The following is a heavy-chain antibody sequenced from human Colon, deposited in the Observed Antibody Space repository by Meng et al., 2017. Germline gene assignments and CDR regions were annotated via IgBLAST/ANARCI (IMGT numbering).Heavy chain of an antibody. CDR1: GGSVSSASYY. CDR2: IHYSGSR. CDR3: ARFYGSGTFEVHDY. D-gene: IGHD3-10*01. V-gene: IGHV4-61*01. Sequence: QLRRHGPGPGLVRPSETLSPACNVSGGSVSSASYYWSWIRQPPGKGLEWIGLIHYSGSRNYNPSLKSRVTMSVDTSKNQVSLRLTSVTAADTAVYYCARFYGSGTFEVHDYWGQGTLVTVSS. J-gene: IGHJ4*02.